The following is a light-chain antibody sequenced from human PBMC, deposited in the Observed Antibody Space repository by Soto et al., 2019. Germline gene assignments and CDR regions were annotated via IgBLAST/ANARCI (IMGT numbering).Light chain of an antibody. CDR1: SSDVGGYNY. J-gene: IGLJ2*01. Sequence: QSALTQPASVSGSPGQSITISCTGTSSDVGGYNYVSWYQQHPGKAPKLMIYDVSSRPSGVSNRFSGSKSGNTASLTISGLQAEGEADYYCSSYTASSTPMVLGGGTKLTVL. CDR3: SSYTASSTPMV. V-gene: IGLV2-14*03. CDR2: DVS.